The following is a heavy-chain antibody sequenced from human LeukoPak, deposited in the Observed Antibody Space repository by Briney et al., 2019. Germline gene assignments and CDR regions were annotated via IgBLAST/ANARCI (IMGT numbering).Heavy chain of an antibody. CDR1: GFTFENYA. V-gene: IGHV3-23*05. D-gene: IGHD6-6*01. CDR3: AKLVGLVINNWYFDF. CDR2: IEKDGSGT. Sequence: GGSLRLSCAASGFTFENYAMTWVRQAPGKGLEWVSTIEKDGSGTYYADSVKGRFTISRDNSKNTLYLQMNSLRAEDTAIYYCAKLVGLVINNWYFDFWGRGTPVTVSS. J-gene: IGHJ2*01.